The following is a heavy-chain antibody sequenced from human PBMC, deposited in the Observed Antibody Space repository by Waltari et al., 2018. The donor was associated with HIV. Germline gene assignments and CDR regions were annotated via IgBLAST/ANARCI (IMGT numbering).Heavy chain of an antibody. D-gene: IGHD6-13*01. CDR2: MNPDSGNT. CDR1: GYTFPSYD. J-gene: IGHJ6*02. V-gene: IGHV1-8*01. CDR3: ARRASSWYENRENYFYGMDV. Sequence: QVQLVQSGAEVKKPGASVKVSCKAFGYTFPSYDITWVRQATGQGLEWMGWMNPDSGNTGYAKEFQGRVTMTRKTSITTAYMELSGLRSEDTAVYYCARRASSWYENRENYFYGMDVWGQGTTVTVSS.